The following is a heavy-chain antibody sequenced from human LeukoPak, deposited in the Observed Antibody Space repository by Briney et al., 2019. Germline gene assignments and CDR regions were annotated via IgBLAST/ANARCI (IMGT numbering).Heavy chain of an antibody. Sequence: SSETLSLTCTVSGGSITSIIYYWGWIRQPPGKGLEWIGPIYYSGSTSYNPSLKSRVTISVDTSKNQFSLKLSSVTAADTAVYYCASRPTDYYGSKGYFDYWGQGTLVTVSS. CDR1: GGSITSIIYY. V-gene: IGHV4-39*01. CDR3: ASRPTDYYGSKGYFDY. CDR2: IYYSGST. J-gene: IGHJ4*02. D-gene: IGHD3-10*01.